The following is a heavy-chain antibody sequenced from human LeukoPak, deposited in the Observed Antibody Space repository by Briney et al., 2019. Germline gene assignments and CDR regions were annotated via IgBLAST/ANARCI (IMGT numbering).Heavy chain of an antibody. CDR2: IVVGSGNT. V-gene: IGHV1-58*01. D-gene: IGHD6-13*01. CDR3: AAGLSYSSSWIIDY. Sequence: SVKVSCKASGFTFTSSAVQWVRQARGQRLEWIGWIVVGSGNTNYAQKFQERVTITRDMSTSTAYMELSSLRSEDTAVYYCAAGLSYSSSWIIDYWGQGTLVTVSS. CDR1: GFTFTSSA. J-gene: IGHJ4*02.